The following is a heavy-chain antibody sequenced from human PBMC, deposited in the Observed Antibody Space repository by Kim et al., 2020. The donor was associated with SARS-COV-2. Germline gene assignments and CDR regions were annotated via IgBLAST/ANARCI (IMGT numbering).Heavy chain of an antibody. J-gene: IGHJ6*02. D-gene: IGHD4-17*01. CDR1: GFTFSSYE. CDR2: ISSSGSTI. Sequence: GGSLRLSCAASGFTFSSYEMNWVRQAPGKGLEWVSYISSSGSTIYYADSVKGRFTISRDNAKNSLYLQMNSLRAEDTAVYYCARHDMTTVVWYYYYGMDVWGQGTTVTVSS. V-gene: IGHV3-48*03. CDR3: ARHDMTTVVWYYYYGMDV.